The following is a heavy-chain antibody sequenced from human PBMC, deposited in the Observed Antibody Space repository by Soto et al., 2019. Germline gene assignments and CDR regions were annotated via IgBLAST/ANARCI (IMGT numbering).Heavy chain of an antibody. D-gene: IGHD3-22*01. CDR1: GGSISSGGYY. CDR2: IYYSGST. Sequence: SLTCAVSGGSISSGGYYWSWIRQHPGKGLEWIGYIYYSGSTYYNPSLKSRVTISVDTSKNQFSLKLSSVTAADTAVYYCARDGHYYDSGFDYWGQGTLVTVSS. J-gene: IGHJ4*02. CDR3: ARDGHYYDSGFDY. V-gene: IGHV4-31*11.